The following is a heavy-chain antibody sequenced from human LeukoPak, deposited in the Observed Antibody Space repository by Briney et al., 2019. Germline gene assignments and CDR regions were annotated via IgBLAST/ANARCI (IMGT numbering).Heavy chain of an antibody. CDR2: IIPIFGTA. CDR3: ARGYSGYDSAHYYYGMDV. CDR1: GGTFSSYA. Sequence: SVKVSCKASGGTFSSYAICWVRQAPGQGLEWMGGIIPIFGTANYAQKFQGRVTITADESTSTAYMELSSLRSEDTAVYYCARGYSGYDSAHYYYGMDVWGQGTTVTVSS. V-gene: IGHV1-69*13. D-gene: IGHD5-12*01. J-gene: IGHJ6*02.